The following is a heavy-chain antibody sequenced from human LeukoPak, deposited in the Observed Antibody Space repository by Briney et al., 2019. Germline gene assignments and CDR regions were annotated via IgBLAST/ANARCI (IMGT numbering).Heavy chain of an antibody. CDR1: GYSISSGYH. D-gene: IGHD7-27*01. CDR3: ARENWVFDY. V-gene: IGHV4-38-2*02. J-gene: IGHJ4*02. Sequence: ASETLSLTCVVSGYSISSGYHWGWIRQPPGEGLEWIGSVYRSGSTYYNPSLESRVTISVDTSKNQISLKVRSVTAADTAVYYCARENWVFDYWGQGILVTVSS. CDR2: VYRSGST.